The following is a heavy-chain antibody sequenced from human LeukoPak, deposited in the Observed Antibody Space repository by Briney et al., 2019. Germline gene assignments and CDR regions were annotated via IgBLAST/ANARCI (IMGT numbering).Heavy chain of an antibody. Sequence: PGRSLRLSCAASGFTFSSYAMHWVRQAPGKGLEWVAVISYDGSNKYYADSVKGRFTISRDNSKNTLYLQMNSLRAEDTAVYYCARPPMGYCSGDSCYSSAFDIWGQGTMVTVSS. V-gene: IGHV3-30*04. J-gene: IGHJ3*02. CDR1: GFTFSSYA. D-gene: IGHD2-15*01. CDR3: ARPPMGYCSGDSCYSSAFDI. CDR2: ISYDGSNK.